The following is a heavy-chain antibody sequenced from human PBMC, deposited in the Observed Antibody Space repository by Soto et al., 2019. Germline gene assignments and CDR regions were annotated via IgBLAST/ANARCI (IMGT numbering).Heavy chain of an antibody. V-gene: IGHV2-5*02. J-gene: IGHJ4*02. CDR1: GFSLSTRGVH. D-gene: IGHD2-8*02. CDR3: AHTRSGVRSLYYFDY. Sequence: SGPTLVNPTQTLTLTCTFSGFSLSTRGVHVGWIRQPPGKALEWLALIYWDDDKRYSPSLKSRLTITKDTSKNQVLFTMTNMDPVDTATYYCAHTRSGVRSLYYFDYWGQGTLVTVS. CDR2: IYWDDDK.